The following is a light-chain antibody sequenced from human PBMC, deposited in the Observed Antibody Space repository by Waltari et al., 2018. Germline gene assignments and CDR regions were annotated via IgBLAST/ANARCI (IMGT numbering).Light chain of an antibody. Sequence: DIVMTQSPDSLVVSLGERATIDCKSSLSVLYSSNDKDYLAWYQQKPGQPPKLLIYWASTRESGVPDRFSGSGSGTDFTLTISRLQAEDVAVYYCQQHYSTPPTFGQGTKLEIK. J-gene: IGKJ2*01. CDR2: WAS. CDR1: LSVLYSSNDKDY. V-gene: IGKV4-1*01. CDR3: QQHYSTPPT.